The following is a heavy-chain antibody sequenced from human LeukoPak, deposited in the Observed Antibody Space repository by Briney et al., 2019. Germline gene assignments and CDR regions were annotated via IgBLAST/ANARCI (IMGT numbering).Heavy chain of an antibody. CDR2: ISGRGDNT. CDR3: AKDYGGLQWLLYYFDY. V-gene: IGHV3-23*01. D-gene: IGHD6-19*01. J-gene: IGHJ4*02. Sequence: PGGSLRLSCAASGFTFSSYAMSWVRQAPGKGLEWVSAISGRGDNTYYADSVKGRFTISRDNSENTLYLQMNSLRAEDTAVYYCAKDYGGLQWLLYYFDYWGQGTLVTVSS. CDR1: GFTFSSYA.